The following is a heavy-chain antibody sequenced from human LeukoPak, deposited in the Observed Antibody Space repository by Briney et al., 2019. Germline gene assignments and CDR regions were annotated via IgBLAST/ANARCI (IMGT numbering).Heavy chain of an antibody. V-gene: IGHV3-23*01. D-gene: IGHD1-1*01. CDR3: AREWNPSYYNYGMDV. CDR1: GFTFSSYA. Sequence: AGGSLRLSCAASGFTFSSYAMSWVRQAPGKGLEWVSAISGSGGSTYYADSVKGRFTTSRDSAKNSLYLQMNSLRDEDTAVYYCAREWNPSYYNYGMDVWGQGTTVTVSS. J-gene: IGHJ6*02. CDR2: ISGSGGST.